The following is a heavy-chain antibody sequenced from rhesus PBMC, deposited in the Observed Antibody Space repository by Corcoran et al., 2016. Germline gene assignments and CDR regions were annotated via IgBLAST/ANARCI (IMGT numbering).Heavy chain of an antibody. Sequence: EVQLVESGGGLVQPGGSLRLSCAASGFTFSSYGMHWVRQAPGKGLEWVAVISFDGSKKYYEDSVKDRFIIARDNSKNMLYLQMNELKWEDTDVYYCARDRERQLELYFEFWGQGALVTVSS. CDR1: GFTFSSYG. CDR2: ISFDGSKK. CDR3: ARDRERQLELYFEF. V-gene: IGHV3-54*02. J-gene: IGHJ1*01. D-gene: IGHD6-25*01.